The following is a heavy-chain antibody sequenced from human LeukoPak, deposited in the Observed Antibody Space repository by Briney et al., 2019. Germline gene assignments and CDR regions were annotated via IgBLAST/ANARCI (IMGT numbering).Heavy chain of an antibody. D-gene: IGHD6-6*01. CDR3: ARALFLQEQLVLNAFDP. J-gene: IGHJ5*02. CDR1: GGSISSGGYY. CDR2: IYYSGST. V-gene: IGHV4-31*03. Sequence: SPSETLSLTCTVSGGSISSGGYYWSWIRQHPGKGLEWIGYIYYSGSTYYNPSLKSRVTISVDTSKNQFSLKLSSVTAADTAVYYCARALFLQEQLVLNAFDPWGQGTLVTVSS.